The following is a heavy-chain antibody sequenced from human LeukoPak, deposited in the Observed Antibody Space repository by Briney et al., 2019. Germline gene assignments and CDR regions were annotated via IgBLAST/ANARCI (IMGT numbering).Heavy chain of an antibody. J-gene: IGHJ4*02. CDR1: GFTFSKFG. CDR3: AKAASWFGEAFDY. V-gene: IGHV3-30*18. D-gene: IGHD3-10*01. CDR2: IAYDGSTK. Sequence: GGSLRLSCAASGFTFSKFGMHWVRQAPGKGLEWVGVIAYDGSTKYYTESVKGRFTISRDNANNTLYLQLNSLRADDTAVYYCAKAASWFGEAFDYWGQGTLVTVSS.